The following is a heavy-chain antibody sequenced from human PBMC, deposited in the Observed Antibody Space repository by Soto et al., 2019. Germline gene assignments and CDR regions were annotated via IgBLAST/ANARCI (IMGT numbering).Heavy chain of an antibody. D-gene: IGHD4-17*01. V-gene: IGHV4-4*02. CDR3: AREIVTPGGNNYCDP. Sequence: QVQLQESGPRLVKPSESLSLTCGVSGGTVASSHWWSWVRQSPGRGLEWIGNVYHTGATNFNPSLQSRVTFSEDKSNNQYSLRLTSGTAANTPGYFLAREIVTPGGNNYCDPWGPEPWSPSPQ. CDR1: GGTVASSHW. CDR2: VYHTGAT. J-gene: IGHJ5*02.